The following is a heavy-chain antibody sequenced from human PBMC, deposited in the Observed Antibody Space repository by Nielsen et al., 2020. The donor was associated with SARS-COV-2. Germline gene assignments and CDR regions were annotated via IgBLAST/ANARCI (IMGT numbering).Heavy chain of an antibody. CDR2: INHSGST. J-gene: IGHJ6*02. CDR3: ARGRDGYNRNYYYGMDV. Sequence: GSLRLSCAVYGGSFSGYYWSWIRQPPGKGLEWIGEINHSGSTNYNPSLKSRVTISVDTSKNQFSLKLSSVTAADTAVYYCARGRDGYNRNYYYGMDVWGQGTTVTVSS. V-gene: IGHV4-34*01. D-gene: IGHD5-24*01. CDR1: GGSFSGYY.